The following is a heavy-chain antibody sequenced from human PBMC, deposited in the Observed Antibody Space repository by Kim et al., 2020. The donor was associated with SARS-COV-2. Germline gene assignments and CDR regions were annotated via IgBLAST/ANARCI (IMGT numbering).Heavy chain of an antibody. CDR3: ARDYGSGSYSGCMDV. D-gene: IGHD3-10*01. Sequence: GGSLRLSCAASGFTFSSYAMHWVRQAPGKGLEWVAVISYDGSNKYYVDSVKGRFTISRDNSKNTLYLQMNSLRAEDTAVYYCARDYGSGSYSGCMDVWGQGTTVTVSS. CDR1: GFTFSSYA. J-gene: IGHJ6*02. V-gene: IGHV3-30*04. CDR2: ISYDGSNK.